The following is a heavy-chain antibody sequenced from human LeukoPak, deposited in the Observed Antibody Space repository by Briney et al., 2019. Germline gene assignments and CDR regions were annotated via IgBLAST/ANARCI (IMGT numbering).Heavy chain of an antibody. J-gene: IGHJ6*02. Sequence: ASVKVSCKASGYTFTGYYMHWVRQAPGQGLEWMGWINPNSGGTNYAQKFQGRVTMTRDTSISTAYMELSRLRSDGTAVYYCARVGRYCSGGSCDYYYYGMDVWGQGTTVTVSS. V-gene: IGHV1-2*02. CDR1: GYTFTGYY. CDR3: ARVGRYCSGGSCDYYYYGMDV. D-gene: IGHD2-15*01. CDR2: INPNSGGT.